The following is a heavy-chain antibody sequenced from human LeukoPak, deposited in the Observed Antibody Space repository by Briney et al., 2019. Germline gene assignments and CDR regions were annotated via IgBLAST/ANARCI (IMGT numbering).Heavy chain of an antibody. CDR2: ISSSSSYI. Sequence: SGGSLRLSCAASGFTFSSYSMNWVRQAPGKGLEWVSSISSSSSYIYYADSVKGRFTISRDNAKNSLYLQMNSLRAEDTAVYYCARASDLGDFWSGYYVGYFDYWGQGTLVTVSS. D-gene: IGHD3-3*01. V-gene: IGHV3-21*01. CDR3: ARASDLGDFWSGYYVGYFDY. CDR1: GFTFSSYS. J-gene: IGHJ4*02.